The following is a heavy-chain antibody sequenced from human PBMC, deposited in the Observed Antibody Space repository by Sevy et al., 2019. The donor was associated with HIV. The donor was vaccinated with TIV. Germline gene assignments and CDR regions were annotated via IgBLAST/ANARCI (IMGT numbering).Heavy chain of an antibody. CDR3: AKDISSGSSSWGGDY. V-gene: IGHV3-9*01. CDR1: GFTFDDYA. J-gene: IGHJ4*02. Sequence: GGSLRLSCAASGFTFDDYAMYWVRQAPGKGLEWVSGISWNSGSIGYADSVKGRFTISRDNAKNSLYLQMNSLRAEDTALYYCAKDISSGSSSWGGDYWGQGTLVTVSS. D-gene: IGHD6-13*01. CDR2: ISWNSGSI.